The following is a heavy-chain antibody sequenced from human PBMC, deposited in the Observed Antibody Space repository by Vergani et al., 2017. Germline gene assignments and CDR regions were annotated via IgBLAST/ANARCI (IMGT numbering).Heavy chain of an antibody. D-gene: IGHD2-15*01. CDR2: IYTSGST. V-gene: IGHV4-61*02. CDR1: GGSISSGSYY. CDR3: ARGRGYCSGGSCLNWFDP. J-gene: IGHJ5*02. Sequence: QVQLQESGPGLVKPSQTLSLTCTVSGGSISSGSYYWSWIRQPAGKGLEWIGRIYTSGSTNYNPSLKSRVTISVDTSKNQFSLKLSSVTAADTAVYYCARGRGYCSGGSCLNWFDPWGQGTLVTVSS.